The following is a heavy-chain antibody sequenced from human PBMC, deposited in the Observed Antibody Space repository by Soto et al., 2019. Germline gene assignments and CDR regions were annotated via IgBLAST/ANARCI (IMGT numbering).Heavy chain of an antibody. D-gene: IGHD3-10*01. J-gene: IGHJ6*02. V-gene: IGHV4-30-4*01. Sequence: SETLSLTCTVSGVSDGSISTGDYYWSWIRQPPGKGLEWIGYIHNGGSTYYDPSLKSRVTISVDRSKNQFSLKLSSVTAADTAVYYCAREYMVRGARMDVWGQGTTVTVSS. CDR1: GVSDGSISTGDYY. CDR3: AREYMVRGARMDV. CDR2: IHNGGST.